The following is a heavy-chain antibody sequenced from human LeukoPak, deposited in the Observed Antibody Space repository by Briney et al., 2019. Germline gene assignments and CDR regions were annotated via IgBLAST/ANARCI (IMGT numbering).Heavy chain of an antibody. CDR1: GGSISSYY. V-gene: IGHV4-59*01. CDR2: IYYSGST. Sequence: ASETLSLTCTVSGGSISSYYWSWIRQPPGKGLEWIGYIYYSGSTNYNPSLKSRVTISVDTSKNQFSLKLSSVTAADTAVYYCARGFWSAYPSGRFDYWGQGTLVTVSS. J-gene: IGHJ4*02. D-gene: IGHD3-3*01. CDR3: ARGFWSAYPSGRFDY.